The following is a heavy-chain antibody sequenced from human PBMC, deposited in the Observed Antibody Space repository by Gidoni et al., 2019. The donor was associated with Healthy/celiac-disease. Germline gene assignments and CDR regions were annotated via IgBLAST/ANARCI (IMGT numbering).Heavy chain of an antibody. CDR1: GFTFSDYY. CDR2: ISSSSSYT. CDR3: ARSGYSYGTYYYYGMDV. Sequence: QVQLVESGGGLVKPGGSLRLSCAASGFTFSDYYMSWIRQAPGKGLEWVSYISSSSSYTNYADSVKGRFTISRDNAKNSLYLQMNSLRAEDTAVYYCARSGYSYGTYYYYGMDVWGQGTTVTVSS. D-gene: IGHD5-18*01. J-gene: IGHJ6*02. V-gene: IGHV3-11*05.